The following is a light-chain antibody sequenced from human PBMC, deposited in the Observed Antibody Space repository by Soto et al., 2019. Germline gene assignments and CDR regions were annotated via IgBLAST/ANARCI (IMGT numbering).Light chain of an antibody. CDR2: AAS. Sequence: DIQMTQSPPSLSASVGDRVTITCRASQSISNYLNWYQQKPGKAPKLLIYAASILQGGVPSRFSGSGYGTYFTLTVSSLQPEDFATYFCQQSFIGPRTFGQGTKVEIK. V-gene: IGKV1-39*01. CDR3: QQSFIGPRT. CDR1: QSISNY. J-gene: IGKJ1*01.